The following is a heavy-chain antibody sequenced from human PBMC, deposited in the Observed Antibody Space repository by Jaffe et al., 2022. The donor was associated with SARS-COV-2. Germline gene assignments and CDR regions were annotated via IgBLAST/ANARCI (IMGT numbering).Heavy chain of an antibody. CDR2: IYYSGST. CDR3: ARGGKIWHYGMDV. V-gene: IGHV4-59*01. Sequence: QVQLQESGPGLVKPSETLSLTCTVSGGSISSYYWSWIRQPPGKGLEWIGYIYYSGSTNYNPSLKSRVTISVDTSKNQFSLKLSSVTAADTAVYYCARGGKIWHYGMDVWGQGTTVTVSS. CDR1: GGSISSYY. J-gene: IGHJ6*02. D-gene: IGHD2-15*01.